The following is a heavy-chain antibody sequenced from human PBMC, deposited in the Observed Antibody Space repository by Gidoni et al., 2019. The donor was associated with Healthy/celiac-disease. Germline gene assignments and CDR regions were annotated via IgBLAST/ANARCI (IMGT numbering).Heavy chain of an antibody. V-gene: IGHV3-23*01. Sequence: EVQLLESGGGLVQPGGSLRLSCAASGFTFSSYAMSWVRQAPGKGMEWVSAISGSGGSTYYADSVKGRFTISRDNSKNTLYLQMNSLRAEDTAVYYCAKHGGWELLGSEFEYWGQGTLVTVSS. J-gene: IGHJ4*02. D-gene: IGHD1-26*01. CDR3: AKHGGWELLGSEFEY. CDR2: ISGSGGST. CDR1: GFTFSSYA.